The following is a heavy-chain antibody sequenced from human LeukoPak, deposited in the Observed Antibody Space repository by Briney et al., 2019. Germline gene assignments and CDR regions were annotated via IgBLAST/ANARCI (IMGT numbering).Heavy chain of an antibody. CDR1: GFTFRNYA. CDR2: ISSSGSTI. V-gene: IGHV3-48*04. CDR3: ARGPFIIRDRY. Sequence: PGGSLRLSCSASGFTFRNYAMNWVRQTPGKGLEWVSYISSSGSTIYYADSVKGRFTISRDNAKNSLYLQMNSLRAEDTAVYYCARGPFIIRDRYWGQGTLVTVSS. D-gene: IGHD3-3*01. J-gene: IGHJ4*02.